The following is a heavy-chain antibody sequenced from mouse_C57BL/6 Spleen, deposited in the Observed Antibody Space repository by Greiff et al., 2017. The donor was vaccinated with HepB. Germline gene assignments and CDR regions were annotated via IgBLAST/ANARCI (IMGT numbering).Heavy chain of an antibody. V-gene: IGHV1-76*01. CDR2: IYPGSGNT. J-gene: IGHJ2*01. CDR3: ASHGSSPFDY. Sequence: QVQLQQSGAELVRPGASVKLSCKASGYTFTDYYINWVKQRPGQGLEWIARIYPGSGNTYYNEKFKGKATLTAEKSSSTAYMQLSSLTSEDSAVYFCASHGSSPFDYWGQGTTLTVSS. D-gene: IGHD1-1*01. CDR1: GYTFTDYY.